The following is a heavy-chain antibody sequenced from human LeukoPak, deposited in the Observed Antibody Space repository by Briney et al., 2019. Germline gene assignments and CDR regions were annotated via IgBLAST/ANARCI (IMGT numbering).Heavy chain of an antibody. CDR3: ASEGYCSTTSCYDFAY. Sequence: GGSLRLSCAASGVTFSGYRMRWVRQAPGGGGGWGSSISNGRSNIEYADTVRGPFTISRDNAKTSLYLQMTSLRAEDTAVYYCASEGYCSTTSCYDFAYWGQGTLVTVSS. V-gene: IGHV3-21*01. CDR2: ISNGRSNI. D-gene: IGHD2-2*01. CDR1: GVTFSGYR. J-gene: IGHJ4*02.